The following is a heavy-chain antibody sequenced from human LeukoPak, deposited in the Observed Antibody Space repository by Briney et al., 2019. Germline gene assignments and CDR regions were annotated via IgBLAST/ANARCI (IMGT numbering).Heavy chain of an antibody. CDR3: ARDRDVLLWFGESYYYGMDV. J-gene: IGHJ6*02. CDR1: GFTFSSYS. V-gene: IGHV3-48*04. CDR2: ISSSSSTI. Sequence: GGSLRLSCAASGFTFSSYSMNWVRQAPGKGLEWVSYISSSSSTIYYADSVKGRFTISRDNAKNSLYLQMNSLRAEDTAVYYCARDRDVLLWFGESYYYGMDVWGQGTTVTVSS. D-gene: IGHD3-10*01.